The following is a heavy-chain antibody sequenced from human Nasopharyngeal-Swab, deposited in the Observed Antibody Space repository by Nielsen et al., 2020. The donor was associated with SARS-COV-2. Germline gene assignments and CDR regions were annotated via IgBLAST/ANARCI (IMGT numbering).Heavy chain of an antibody. Sequence: GGSLRLSCAASGFTFSSYDMHWVRQAPGKGLEWVAVISYDGSNKYYADSVKGRFTISRDNSKNTLYLQMNSLRAEDTAVYYCARDGLSGYYPYFDYWGQGTLVTVSS. V-gene: IGHV3-30*04. D-gene: IGHD3-22*01. CDR3: ARDGLSGYYPYFDY. CDR2: ISYDGSNK. CDR1: GFTFSSYD. J-gene: IGHJ4*02.